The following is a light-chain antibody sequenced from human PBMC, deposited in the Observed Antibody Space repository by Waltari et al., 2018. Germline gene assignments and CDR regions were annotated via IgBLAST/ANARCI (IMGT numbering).Light chain of an antibody. V-gene: IGKV4-1*01. Sequence: DIVMTQSPDSLAVSLGERATINCKSSQNVLYSSNNKNNLAWYQQKPGQPPKLPIYWASTRESGVPDRFSGSGSGTDFTLTISSLQAEDVAVYYCQQYYGTPPTFGQGTKVEIK. CDR1: QNVLYSSNNKNN. CDR3: QQYYGTPPT. J-gene: IGKJ1*01. CDR2: WAS.